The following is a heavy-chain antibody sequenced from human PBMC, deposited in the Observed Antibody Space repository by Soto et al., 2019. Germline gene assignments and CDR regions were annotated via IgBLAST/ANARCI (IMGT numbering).Heavy chain of an antibody. D-gene: IGHD1-1*01. J-gene: IGHJ4*02. V-gene: IGHV1-69*01. Sequence: QVQLVQSGAEMKKPGFSVKVSCEASRGASLIYGVSWVRQAPGQGLEWMGGIIPGLATPKYAPKFRGRTTIPADDSTNTAFMELASLTSEDTAIYYCASGTYSYDGTGGYVFQFWGKGTLVTVSS. CDR1: RGASLIYG. CDR3: ASGTYSYDGTGGYVFQF. CDR2: IIPGLATP.